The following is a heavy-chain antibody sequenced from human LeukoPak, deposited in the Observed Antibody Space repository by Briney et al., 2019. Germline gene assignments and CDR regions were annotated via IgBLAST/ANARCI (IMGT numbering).Heavy chain of an antibody. D-gene: IGHD3-10*01. CDR1: GDSLSNNNVA. V-gene: IGHV6-1*01. J-gene: IGHJ4*02. CDR3: ARGSHSSFDY. Sequence: SQTLSLTCAISGDSLSNNNVAWNWIRQSPSRGLEWLGRTYYRPKFNTDYAVSVKSRIAINSDTSKNPFSLQLNSVTPEDTGVYYCARGSHSSFDYWGQGTLVTVSS. CDR2: TYYRPKFNT.